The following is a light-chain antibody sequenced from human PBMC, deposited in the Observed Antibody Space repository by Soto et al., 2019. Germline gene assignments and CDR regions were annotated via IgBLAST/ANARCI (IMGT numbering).Light chain of an antibody. CDR3: QQYNRLLT. CDR1: QSISSW. CDR2: KAS. V-gene: IGKV1-5*03. Sequence: DIQMTQSPSTLSASVGDRVTITCRASQSISSWLAWYQQKPGKAPKLLIYKASSLASGVPSRFSGSGSGTEFTLTISSLQPDDFATYYCQQYNRLLTFGGGTKVEIK. J-gene: IGKJ4*01.